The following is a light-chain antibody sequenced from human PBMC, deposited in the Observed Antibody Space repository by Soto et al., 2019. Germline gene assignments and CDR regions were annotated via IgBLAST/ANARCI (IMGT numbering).Light chain of an antibody. V-gene: IGKV3-20*01. Sequence: EIVLTQSPGALSLSPGERATLSCRTSHDISSSYLAWYQQKRGQAPRLLMYGASTRATGLPDRFRGSGSGTDFTLTISRLEPEDFAVYYCQHYGGSVLTFGGGTKVEIK. CDR3: QHYGGSVLT. J-gene: IGKJ4*01. CDR2: GAS. CDR1: HDISSSY.